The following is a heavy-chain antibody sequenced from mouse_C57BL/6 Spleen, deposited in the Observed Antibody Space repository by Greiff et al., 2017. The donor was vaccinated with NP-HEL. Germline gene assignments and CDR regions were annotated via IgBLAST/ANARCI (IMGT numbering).Heavy chain of an antibody. Sequence: EVQLQQSGPGMVKPSQSLSLTCTVTGYSITSGYDWHWIRHFPGNKLEWMGYISYSGSTNYNPSLKSRISITHDTSKNHFFLKLNSVTTEDTATYYCASSNYAFDYWGQGTTLTVSS. CDR2: ISYSGST. V-gene: IGHV3-1*01. CDR3: ASSNYAFDY. J-gene: IGHJ2*01. CDR1: GYSITSGYD. D-gene: IGHD2-5*01.